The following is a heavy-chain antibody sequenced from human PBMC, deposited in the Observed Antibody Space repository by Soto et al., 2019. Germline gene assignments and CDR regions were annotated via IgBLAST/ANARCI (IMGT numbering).Heavy chain of an antibody. V-gene: IGHV3-7*03. Sequence: GVLRLSCAGSGLTFRNDWLSWVRQAPGKGLEWVANINQDGSERYYVDSVRGRFTISRDNVENSLYLQLNSLRPEDTAVYYCAVYGYGVSAAAYWGQGTLVTAPQ. CDR1: GLTFRNDW. J-gene: IGHJ4*02. CDR2: INQDGSER. D-gene: IGHD4-17*01. CDR3: AVYGYGVSAAAY.